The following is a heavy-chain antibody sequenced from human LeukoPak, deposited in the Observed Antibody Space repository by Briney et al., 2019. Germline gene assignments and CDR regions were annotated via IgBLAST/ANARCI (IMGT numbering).Heavy chain of an antibody. Sequence: GSLRLSCAASGFTFSSYTINWVRQAPGKGLVWVSRINSDGSSTSYADSVKGRFTISRDNAKNTLSLQMNSLRAEDTAVYYCAREELVEDDFWSGPYDYWGQGTLVTVSS. CDR3: AREELVEDDFWSGPYDY. D-gene: IGHD3-3*01. J-gene: IGHJ4*02. V-gene: IGHV3-74*01. CDR2: INSDGSST. CDR1: GFTFSSYT.